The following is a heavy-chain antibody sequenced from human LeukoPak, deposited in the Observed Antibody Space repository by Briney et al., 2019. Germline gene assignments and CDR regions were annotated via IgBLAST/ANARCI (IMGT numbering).Heavy chain of an antibody. D-gene: IGHD3-22*01. CDR1: GYTFTGYY. V-gene: IGHV1-2*02. J-gene: IGHJ4*02. CDR2: INPNSGGT. CDR3: ARGPTTYYYDSSYRDDFDY. Sequence: GASVTVSCKASGYTFTGYYMHWVRQAPGQGLEWMGWINPNSGGTNYAQKFQGRVTMTRDTSISTAYMELSRLRSDDTAVYYCARGPTTYYYDSSYRDDFDYWGQGTLVTVSS.